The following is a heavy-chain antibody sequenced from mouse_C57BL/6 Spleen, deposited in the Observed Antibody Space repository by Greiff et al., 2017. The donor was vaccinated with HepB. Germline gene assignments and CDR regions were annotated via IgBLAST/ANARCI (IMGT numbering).Heavy chain of an antibody. CDR2: IDPETGGT. CDR3: TRKRGAMDY. J-gene: IGHJ4*01. V-gene: IGHV1-15*01. CDR1: GYTFTDYE. Sequence: VQLQQSGAELVRPGASVTLSCKASGYTFTDYEMHWVKQTPVHGLEWIGAIDPETGGTAYNQKFKGKAILTADKSSSTAYMALRSLTSEDSAVYYCTRKRGAMDYWGQGTSVTVSS.